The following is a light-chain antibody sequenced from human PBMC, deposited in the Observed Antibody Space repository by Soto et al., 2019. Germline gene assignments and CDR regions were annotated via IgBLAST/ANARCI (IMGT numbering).Light chain of an antibody. CDR1: QGISSS. J-gene: IGKJ3*01. V-gene: IGKV1-8*01. Sequence: AIRMTQSPSSLSASTGDRVTITCRASQGISSSLVWYQQKPGKAPKLLIYAASTLQSGVPSRFSGSGSGTDFTLTISCLQSEDFATYFCQQYFMYPVTFGPGTKVDIK. CDR3: QQYFMYPVT. CDR2: AAS.